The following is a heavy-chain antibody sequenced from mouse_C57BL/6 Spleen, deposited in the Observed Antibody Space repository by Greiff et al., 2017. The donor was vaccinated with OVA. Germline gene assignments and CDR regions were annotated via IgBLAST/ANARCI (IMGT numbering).Heavy chain of an antibody. CDR2: IYPRDGST. CDR1: GYTFTDHT. J-gene: IGHJ4*01. CDR3: AREEGIYYYGSSPHYAMDY. V-gene: IGHV1-78*01. Sequence: VQLQESDAELVKPGASVKISCKVSGYTFTDHTIHWMKQRPEQGLEWIGYIYPRDGSTKYNEKFKGKATLTADKSSITAYMQLNSLTSEDSAVYFCAREEGIYYYGSSPHYAMDYWGQGTSVTVSS. D-gene: IGHD1-1*01.